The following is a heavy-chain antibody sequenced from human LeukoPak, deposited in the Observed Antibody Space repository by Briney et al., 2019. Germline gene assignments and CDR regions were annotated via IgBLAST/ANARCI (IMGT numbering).Heavy chain of an antibody. CDR3: ARSYCSSTSCYGVGAFDI. CDR2: IHYSGST. J-gene: IGHJ3*02. CDR1: GGSISSYY. D-gene: IGHD2-2*01. Sequence: SETLSLTCTVSGGSISSYYWGWIRQPPGKGLEWIGSIHYSGSTYYNPSLKSRVTISVDTSKNQFSLKLNSVTAADTAVYYCARSYCSSTSCYGVGAFDIWGQGTTVTVSS. V-gene: IGHV4-39*01.